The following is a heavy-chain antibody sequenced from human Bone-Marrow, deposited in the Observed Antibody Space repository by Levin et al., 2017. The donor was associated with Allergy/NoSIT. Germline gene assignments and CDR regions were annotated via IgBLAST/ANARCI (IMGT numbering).Heavy chain of an antibody. Sequence: GGSLRLSCEVSGVTFSNCWMTWVRQAPGKGLEWVANIKEDGSERYYADSVKGRFTVSRDNVKNSLHLQMRSLRVEDSGRYYCARASIIVSRGHSFSKRGQGTLVCVSS. CDR2: IKEDGSER. CDR3: ARASIIVSRGHSFSK. V-gene: IGHV3-7*04. D-gene: IGHD2/OR15-2a*01. J-gene: IGHJ3*01. CDR1: GVTFSNCW.